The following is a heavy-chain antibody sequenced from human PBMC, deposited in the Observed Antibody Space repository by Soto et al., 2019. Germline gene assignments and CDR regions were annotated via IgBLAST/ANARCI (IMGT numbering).Heavy chain of an antibody. D-gene: IGHD1-1*01. CDR3: ARDRVGLERSYYYGMDV. CDR1: GFTFSSYG. V-gene: IGHV3-33*01. CDR2: IWYDGSNK. J-gene: IGHJ6*02. Sequence: GGSLRLSCAASGFTFSSYGMHWVRQAPGKGLEWVAVIWYDGSNKYYADSVKGRFTISRDNSKNTLYLQMNSLRAEDTAVYYCARDRVGLERSYYYGMDVWGQGTTVTVSS.